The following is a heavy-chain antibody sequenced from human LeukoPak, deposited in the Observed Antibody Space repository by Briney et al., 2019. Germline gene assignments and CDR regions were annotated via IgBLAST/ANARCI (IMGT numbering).Heavy chain of an antibody. Sequence: GGSLRLSRAASGFTFGSYAMYWVRQAPGKGLEWVSVIYSGGSTYYADSVKGRFTISRHNSKNTLYLQMNSLRAEDTAVYYCARVAAAGTFDYWGQGTLVTVSS. J-gene: IGHJ4*02. D-gene: IGHD6-13*01. V-gene: IGHV3-53*04. CDR3: ARVAAAGTFDY. CDR1: GFTFGSYA. CDR2: IYSGGST.